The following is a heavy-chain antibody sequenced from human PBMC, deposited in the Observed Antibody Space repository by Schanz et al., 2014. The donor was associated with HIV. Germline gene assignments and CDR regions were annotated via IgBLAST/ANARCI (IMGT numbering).Heavy chain of an antibody. J-gene: IGHJ4*02. V-gene: IGHV3-48*04. D-gene: IGHD3-10*01. Sequence: EEHLLESGGALIQPGGSLRLSCVASGFPFSNFAMSWVRQDPGRGLEWVSSLSGSGSNIYYADSVKGRFTISRDNGKNSLFLQMNSLRAEDTAVYYCARLRGFLWFGDHPYSFDYWGQGTLVTVSS. CDR3: ARLRGFLWFGDHPYSFDY. CDR1: GFPFSNFA. CDR2: LSGSGSNI.